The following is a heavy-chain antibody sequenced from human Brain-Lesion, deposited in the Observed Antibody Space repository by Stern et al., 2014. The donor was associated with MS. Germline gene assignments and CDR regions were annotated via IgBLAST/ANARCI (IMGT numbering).Heavy chain of an antibody. D-gene: IGHD3-22*01. V-gene: IGHV4-30-4*01. CDR3: ARVFLGDDRSAYYGWFDP. CDR1: GGSISSGDYY. CDR2: IYYIGST. J-gene: IGHJ5*02. Sequence: QVQLVESGPGLVKPSQTLSLTCTVSGGSISSGDYYWSWIRQPPGKGLEWIGYIYYIGSTFYNPSLKSRATISLDTSKKQFSLRLGSVTAADTAVYYCARVFLGDDRSAYYGWFDPWGQGSLVTVSA.